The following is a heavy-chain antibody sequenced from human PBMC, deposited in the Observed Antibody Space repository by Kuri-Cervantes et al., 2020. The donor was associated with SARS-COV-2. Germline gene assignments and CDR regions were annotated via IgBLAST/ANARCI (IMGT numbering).Heavy chain of an antibody. CDR2: IYYSGST. CDR1: GGSISSSSYY. J-gene: IGHJ6*02. CDR3: ARGDIVVVVAATPVPYYYYYGMDV. Sequence: SETLSLTCTVSGGSISSSSYYWGWIRQPPGKGLEWIGSIYYSGSTYYNPSLKSRVTISIDTSKNLFSLKLSSVTAADTAVYYCARGDIVVVVAATPVPYYYYYGMDVWGQGTTVTVSS. D-gene: IGHD2-15*01. V-gene: IGHV4-39*07.